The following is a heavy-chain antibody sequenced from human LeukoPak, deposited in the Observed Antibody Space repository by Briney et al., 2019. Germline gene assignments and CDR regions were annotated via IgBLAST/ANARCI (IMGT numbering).Heavy chain of an antibody. J-gene: IGHJ4*02. D-gene: IGHD4-17*01. Sequence: PGGSLRLSCAASGFAFSSYWLHWVRHAPGKGLVWVSRVNSDGSSTNYADSVEGRFTVSRDNAKNTLFLQMNSLRVEDTALYYCVSGDYGNYWGQGTLVTVSS. CDR3: VSGDYGNY. CDR2: VNSDGSST. CDR1: GFAFSSYW. V-gene: IGHV3-74*01.